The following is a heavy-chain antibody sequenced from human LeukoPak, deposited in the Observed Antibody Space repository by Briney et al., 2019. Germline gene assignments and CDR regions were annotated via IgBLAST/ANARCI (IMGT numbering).Heavy chain of an antibody. J-gene: IGHJ4*02. Sequence: GRSLRLSCAASGFTFDDYAMHWVRQAPGKGLEWVSGISWNSGSIGYADSVKGRFTISRDNAKNSLYLQMNSLRAEDMALYYCVLALAAAHFDYWGQGTLVTVSS. CDR2: ISWNSGSI. D-gene: IGHD6-13*01. V-gene: IGHV3-9*03. CDR1: GFTFDDYA. CDR3: VLALAAAHFDY.